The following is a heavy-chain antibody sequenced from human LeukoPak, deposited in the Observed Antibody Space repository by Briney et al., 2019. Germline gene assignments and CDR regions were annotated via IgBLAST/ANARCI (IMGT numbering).Heavy chain of an antibody. D-gene: IGHD2/OR15-2a*01. J-gene: IGHJ6*03. V-gene: IGHV4-39*01. CDR1: GVSITSSSYN. Sequence: SETLSLTCTVSGVSITSSSYNWGWIRQPPGKGLEWIGSIYYSGNTFYNPSLKSRVTISVDTSKNQFSLILTSVTATDTAVYYCAKGGLQFCTSGTCYDTMDVWGKGTTVAVSS. CDR2: IYYSGNT. CDR3: AKGGLQFCTSGTCYDTMDV.